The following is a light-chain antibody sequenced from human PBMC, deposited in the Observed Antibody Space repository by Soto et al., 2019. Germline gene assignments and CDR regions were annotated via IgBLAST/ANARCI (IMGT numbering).Light chain of an antibody. CDR2: AAS. V-gene: IGKV1-12*01. CDR1: QDISNW. J-gene: IGKJ5*01. Sequence: DIQMTQSPSSVSASVGDRVTISCRASQDISNWLAWYQQKPGEAPKFLIYAASNWQSGVPSKFSVSGSGTDFTLTISSLQPEDFAVYYCKQARRFPITFGQGTRLEIK. CDR3: KQARRFPIT.